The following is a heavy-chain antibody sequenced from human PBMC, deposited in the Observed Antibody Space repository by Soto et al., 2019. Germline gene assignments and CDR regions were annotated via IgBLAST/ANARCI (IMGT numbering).Heavy chain of an antibody. V-gene: IGHV1-18*01. CDR3: ARGHRYSSGWYGYYYYGMDV. D-gene: IGHD6-19*01. Sequence: QVQLVQSGAEVKKPGASVKVSCKASGYTFTSYGISWVRQAPGQGLEWMGWISAYNGNTNYAQKLQGRVPMATDTSTSTAYMELRSLRSDDTAVYYCARGHRYSSGWYGYYYYGMDVWGQGTTVTVSS. CDR1: GYTFTSYG. CDR2: ISAYNGNT. J-gene: IGHJ6*02.